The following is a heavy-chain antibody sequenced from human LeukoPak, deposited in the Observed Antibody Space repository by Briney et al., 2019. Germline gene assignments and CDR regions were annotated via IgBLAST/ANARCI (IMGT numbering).Heavy chain of an antibody. CDR2: IYYSGST. Sequence: SETLSLTCTVSGGSLSSYYWSWIRQPPGKGLEWIGYIYYSGSTNYNPSLKSRVTISVDTSKNQFSLKLSSVTAADTAVYYCARRGSSSWKGDYFDYWGQGTLVTVSS. V-gene: IGHV4-59*08. CDR3: ARRGSSSWKGDYFDY. J-gene: IGHJ4*02. CDR1: GGSLSSYY. D-gene: IGHD6-13*01.